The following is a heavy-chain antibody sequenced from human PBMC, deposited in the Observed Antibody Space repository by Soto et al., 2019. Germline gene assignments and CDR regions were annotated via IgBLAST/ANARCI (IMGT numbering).Heavy chain of an antibody. CDR1: GFTFRNYA. Sequence: EVQLLESGGGWVQPGGFLRLSCAASGFTFRNYAMSWVRQAPGKGLEWVSTISGSGGSTYYADSVKGRFTISRDNSQNTLYLQMNSLRAEVTAVYYCAKSTVIVGYYYGMDVWGQGTTVTVSS. CDR2: ISGSGGST. D-gene: IGHD4-17*01. J-gene: IGHJ6*02. CDR3: AKSTVIVGYYYGMDV. V-gene: IGHV3-23*01.